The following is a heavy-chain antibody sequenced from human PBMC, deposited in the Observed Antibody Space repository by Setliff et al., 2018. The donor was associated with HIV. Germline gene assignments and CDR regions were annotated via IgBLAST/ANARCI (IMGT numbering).Heavy chain of an antibody. J-gene: IGHJ4*02. Sequence: SETLSLTCTVSGGSISTNCYYWGWIRQSPGKGLEWVGNVHNSGGTNYNPSLKSRLTLSIDTSKNQFSLKLSSVTAADTAVYYCARDRYAGGIDYWGQGTLVTVSS. CDR2: VHNSGGT. CDR1: GGSISTNCYY. CDR3: ARDRYAGGIDY. D-gene: IGHD3-16*01. V-gene: IGHV4-39*07.